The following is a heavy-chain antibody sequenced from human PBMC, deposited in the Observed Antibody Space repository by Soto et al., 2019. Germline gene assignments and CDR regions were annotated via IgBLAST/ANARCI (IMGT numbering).Heavy chain of an antibody. Sequence: QVQLVQSGAEVKKPGASVKVSCKTSGYTFTRYDINWVRQATGQGLEWMGWMNPKSGYTGSAQRFQGRITMTRDTSISTAYMELSRLRSEDTAMYYCARTDGDLDYWGQGTLVTVSS. V-gene: IGHV1-8*01. D-gene: IGHD4-17*01. CDR2: MNPKSGYT. J-gene: IGHJ4*01. CDR1: GYTFTRYD. CDR3: ARTDGDLDY.